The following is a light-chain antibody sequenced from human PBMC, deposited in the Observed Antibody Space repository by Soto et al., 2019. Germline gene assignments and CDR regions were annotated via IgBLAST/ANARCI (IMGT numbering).Light chain of an antibody. CDR3: QQHYSTPPCT. V-gene: IGKV1-39*01. CDR2: AAS. CDR1: QSISSY. J-gene: IGKJ3*01. Sequence: DIQMTQSPSSLSASVADRVTITCRASQSISSYLNWYQQKPGKAPKLLIYAASSLQSGVPSRFSGSGSGTDFTLTISSLQPEDFATYYCQQHYSTPPCTFGPGTKVDI.